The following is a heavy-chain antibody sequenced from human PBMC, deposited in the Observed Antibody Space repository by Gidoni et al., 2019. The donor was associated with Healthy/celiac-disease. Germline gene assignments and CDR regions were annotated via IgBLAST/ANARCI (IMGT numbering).Heavy chain of an antibody. J-gene: IGHJ6*02. V-gene: IGHV1-2*02. CDR3: ARTDIPKYYYYGMDV. CDR1: GYTFTGYY. D-gene: IGHD2-15*01. Sequence: QVQLVQSGAEVKKPGASVKVSCKASGYTFTGYYMPWVRQAPGQGREWMGWINPNSGGTNYAQKFQGRVTMTRDTPISTAYMELSRLRSDDTAVYYCARTDIPKYYYYGMDVWGQGTTVTVSS. CDR2: INPNSGGT.